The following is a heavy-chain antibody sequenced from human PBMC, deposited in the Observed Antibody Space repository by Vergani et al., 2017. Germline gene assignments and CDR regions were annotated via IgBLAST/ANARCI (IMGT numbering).Heavy chain of an antibody. CDR3: TKGSVYYHDSAGHGYDPYTGFDL. V-gene: IGHV3-9*01. D-gene: IGHD5-12*01. Sequence: EVQLLESGGNLVQPGGSLRLSCAASGFTFTNFAMTWVRQAPGKGLEWVSGISWNSGAVDYADSVRGRFTISRDNAKNSLFLEMNSLRFEDTAVYFCTKGSVYYHDSAGHGYDPYTGFDLWGQGTLVTVSS. CDR1: GFTFTNFA. J-gene: IGHJ3*01. CDR2: ISWNSGAV.